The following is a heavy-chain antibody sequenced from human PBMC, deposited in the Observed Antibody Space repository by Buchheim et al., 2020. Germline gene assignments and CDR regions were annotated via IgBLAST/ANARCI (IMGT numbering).Heavy chain of an antibody. Sequence: EVQLLESGGGLVQPGGSLRLSCAASGFTFSSYAMSWVRQAPGKGLEWVSYISSSGSTIYYADSVKGRFTISRDNAKNSLYLQMNSLRAEDTAVYYCARGSDIVVVVAATPGWFDPWGQGTL. CDR1: GFTFSSYA. J-gene: IGHJ5*02. CDR3: ARGSDIVVVVAATPGWFDP. CDR2: ISSSGSTI. D-gene: IGHD2-15*01. V-gene: IGHV3-48*03.